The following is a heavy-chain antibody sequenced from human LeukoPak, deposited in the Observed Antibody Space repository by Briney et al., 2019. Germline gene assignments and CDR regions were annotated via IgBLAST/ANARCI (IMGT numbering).Heavy chain of an antibody. CDR3: ARGRASGYSVYYFDY. CDR1: GYTFTSYY. CDR2: INPSGGST. V-gene: IGHV1-46*01. Sequence: ASVKVSCKASGYTFTSYYMHWVRQAPGQGLEWIGIINPSGGSTSYAQKFQGRVTMTRDTSTSTVYMELSSLRSEDTAVYYCARGRASGYSVYYFDYWGQGTLVTVSS. J-gene: IGHJ4*02. D-gene: IGHD3-22*01.